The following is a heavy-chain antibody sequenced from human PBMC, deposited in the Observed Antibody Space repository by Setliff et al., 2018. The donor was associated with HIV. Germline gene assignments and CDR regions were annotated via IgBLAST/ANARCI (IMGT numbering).Heavy chain of an antibody. CDR3: ARGFTNYDIMTGYPRAPYYYYYMDV. D-gene: IGHD3-9*01. J-gene: IGHJ6*03. CDR2: IYTSGST. V-gene: IGHV4-4*07. Sequence: PSETLSLTCSVYGGSINNHYWSWIRQPAGKGLEWIGRIYTSGSTNYNPSLKRRVTMSVDTSKNHFSLKLRSVTAADTAVYYCARGFTNYDIMTGYPRAPYYYYYMDVWGKGTTVTVSS. CDR1: GGSINNHY.